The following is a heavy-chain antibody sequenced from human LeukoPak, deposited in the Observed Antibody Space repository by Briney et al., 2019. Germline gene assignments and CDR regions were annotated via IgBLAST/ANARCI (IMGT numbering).Heavy chain of an antibody. Sequence: PGGSLRLSCAASGFTFSTYAMHWARQAPGKGLEYVSAISSNGGSTYYASSVKGRFTISRDNSKNTLYLQMGSLRAEDMAVYYCARAYNSGWTFDYWGQGTLVTVSS. CDR3: ARAYNSGWTFDY. D-gene: IGHD6-19*01. CDR2: ISSNGGST. V-gene: IGHV3-64*01. J-gene: IGHJ4*02. CDR1: GFTFSTYA.